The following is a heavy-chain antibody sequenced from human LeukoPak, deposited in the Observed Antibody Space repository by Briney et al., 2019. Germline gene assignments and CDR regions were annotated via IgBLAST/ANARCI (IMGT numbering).Heavy chain of an antibody. V-gene: IGHV3-74*03. CDR1: GFAFSNYK. CDR2: INRDGTGT. CDR3: ARGEKSWINGFDL. J-gene: IGHJ4*02. D-gene: IGHD2-8*01. Sequence: GGSLRLSCAASGFAFSNYKMHWVRQAPGKGLVWVSRINRDGTGTTYADSVKGRFTISRDNAKDTLDLQMNSLRAEDTAVYYCARGEKSWINGFDLWGQGTLVTVSS.